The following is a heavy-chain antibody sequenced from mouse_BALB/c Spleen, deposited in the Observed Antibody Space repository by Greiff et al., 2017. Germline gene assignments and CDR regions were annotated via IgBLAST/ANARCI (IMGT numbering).Heavy chain of an antibody. J-gene: IGHJ3*01. CDR1: GFTFSDYY. D-gene: IGHD1-1*01. CDR2: ISDGGSYT. Sequence: EVNLVESGGGLVKPGGSLKLSCAASGFTFSDYYMYWVRQTPEKRLEWVATISDGGSYTYYPDSVKGRFTISRDNAKNNLYLQMSSLKSEDTAMYYCAREENYGSSYGDWFAYWGQGTLVTVSA. CDR3: AREENYGSSYGDWFAY. V-gene: IGHV5-4*02.